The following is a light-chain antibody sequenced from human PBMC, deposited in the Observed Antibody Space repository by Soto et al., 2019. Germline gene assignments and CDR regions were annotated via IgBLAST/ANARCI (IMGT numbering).Light chain of an antibody. CDR1: PILLDSHGKTY. J-gene: IGKJ1*01. V-gene: IGKV2D-29*01. CDR3: MQSIQLPST. Sequence: DIVMTQTLLALSVTPGQPSSSSCKSTPILLDSHGKTYLYCYLQKPGKHPPRLLYEVSTRFSGVPDRFSGSGSGTDFTLKISRVEAEDVGVYYCMQSIQLPSTFGQGTKVDI. CDR2: EVS.